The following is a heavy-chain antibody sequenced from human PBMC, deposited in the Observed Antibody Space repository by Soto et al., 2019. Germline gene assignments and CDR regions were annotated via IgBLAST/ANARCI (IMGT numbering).Heavy chain of an antibody. D-gene: IGHD3-10*01. CDR3: ARRSEYRYGTGKCYGRDV. J-gene: IGHJ6*04. CDR1: GYTFTNNW. V-gene: IGHV5-51*01. CDR2: IYPGDSDT. Sequence: RGESLKISCKGSGYTFTNNWVGWVRQMPGKGLEWMGIIYPGDSDTRYSPSFQGQVTISVDKSIATAYLQWSSLKASDTAMYYCARRSEYRYGTGKCYGRDVWGKGTTVTVSS.